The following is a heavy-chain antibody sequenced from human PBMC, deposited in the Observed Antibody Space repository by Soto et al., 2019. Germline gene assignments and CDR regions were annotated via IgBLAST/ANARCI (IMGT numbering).Heavy chain of an antibody. CDR3: ARLRAVAGPFDY. CDR1: GFTFSSYG. Sequence: GSLRLSCAASGFTFSSYGMHWVRQAPGKGLEWVAVIWYDGSNKYYADSVKGRFTISRDNSKNTLYLQMNSLRAEDTAVYYCARLRAVAGPFDYWGQGTLVTVSS. V-gene: IGHV3-33*01. D-gene: IGHD6-19*01. J-gene: IGHJ4*02. CDR2: IWYDGSNK.